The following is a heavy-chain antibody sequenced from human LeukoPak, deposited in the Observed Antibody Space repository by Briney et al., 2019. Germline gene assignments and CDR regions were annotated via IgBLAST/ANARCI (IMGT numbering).Heavy chain of an antibody. Sequence: GGSLRLSCAASGFTFSSYAMSWVRQAPGKGLEWVSTISGSGGSTYYADSVKGRFTISRDNSKNTLHLQMNSLRAEDTAVYYCAKSAYYDSSGFYREYYFDYWGQGTLVTVSS. CDR2: ISGSGGST. D-gene: IGHD3-22*01. V-gene: IGHV3-23*01. J-gene: IGHJ4*02. CDR3: AKSAYYDSSGFYREYYFDY. CDR1: GFTFSSYA.